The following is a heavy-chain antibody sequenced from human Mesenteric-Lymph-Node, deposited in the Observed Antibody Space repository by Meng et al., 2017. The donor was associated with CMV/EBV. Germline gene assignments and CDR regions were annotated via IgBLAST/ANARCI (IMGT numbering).Heavy chain of an antibody. CDR1: GFTFSRHN. D-gene: IGHD6-13*01. CDR2: IVYDGSNK. V-gene: IGHV3-30*02. Sequence: GESPKIPCAASGFTFSRHNMHRVRQAPGKGLEWVTYIVYDGSNKYSVESVKGRFTISRDNSKNTLYLQMNSLGAEDTAVYYFARGPAAAVNFDYWGQGTLVTVSS. J-gene: IGHJ4*02. CDR3: ARGPAAAVNFDY.